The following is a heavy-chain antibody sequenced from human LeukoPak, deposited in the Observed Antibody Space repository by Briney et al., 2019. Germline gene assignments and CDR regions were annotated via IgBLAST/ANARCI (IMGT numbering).Heavy chain of an antibody. CDR1: GFTFSSYA. V-gene: IGHV3-30-3*01. CDR2: ISYDGSNK. D-gene: IGHD3-22*01. Sequence: GGSLRLSCAASGFTFSSYAMHWVRQAPGKGLEWVAVISYDGSNKYYADSVKGRFTISRDNAKNSLYMQMNSLRAEDTAVYYCARDKRTYDSSGYTPREDAFDIWGQGTMVTVSS. J-gene: IGHJ3*02. CDR3: ARDKRTYDSSGYTPREDAFDI.